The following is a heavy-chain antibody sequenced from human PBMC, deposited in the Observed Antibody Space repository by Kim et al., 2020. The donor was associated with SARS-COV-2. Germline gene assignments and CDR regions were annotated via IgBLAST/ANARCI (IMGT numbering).Heavy chain of an antibody. CDR1: GFTFDDYA. D-gene: IGHD3-10*01. CDR2: ISWNGGSI. CDR3: AKDGGITMVRGGVVA. Sequence: GGSLRLSCAASGFTFDDYAMHWVRQAPGKGLEWVSGISWNGGSIVYADSVKGRFTISRDNAKNSLYLQMNSLRAEDTALYYCAKDGGITMVRGGVVAWGEGTPVTVSS. J-gene: IGHJ6*04. V-gene: IGHV3-9*01.